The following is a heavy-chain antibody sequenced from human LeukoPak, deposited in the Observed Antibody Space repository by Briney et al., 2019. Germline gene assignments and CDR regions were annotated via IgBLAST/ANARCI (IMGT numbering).Heavy chain of an antibody. CDR1: GYTFTSYY. CDR3: ARELTNTGYFDY. D-gene: IGHD3-10*01. CDR2: INPNGDGT. V-gene: IGHV1-46*01. Sequence: ASVKVSCKASGYTFTSYYMHWVRQAPGQGLEWMGVINPNGDGTSYAQKFQGRVTMTRDTSTSTVYMELSSLRSEDTAVYYCARELTNTGYFDYWGQGTLVTVSS. J-gene: IGHJ4*02.